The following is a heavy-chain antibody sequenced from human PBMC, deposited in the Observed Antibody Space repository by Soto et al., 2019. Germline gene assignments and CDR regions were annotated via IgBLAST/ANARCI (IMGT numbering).Heavy chain of an antibody. CDR3: TRWNGYADD. V-gene: IGHV3-23*01. CDR1: GFRYSTYG. D-gene: IGHD1-1*01. Sequence: EVQLLESGGGLVQPGGSLRLSCAVSGFRYSTYGVTWVRQAPGTGLEWVSGVSGGSGTTHYKDSVRGRFTVTGDNSKHTVYLEMNSLRLEDTAIYSCTRWNGYADDGCQGTLVTVSS. J-gene: IGHJ4*02. CDR2: VSGGSGTT.